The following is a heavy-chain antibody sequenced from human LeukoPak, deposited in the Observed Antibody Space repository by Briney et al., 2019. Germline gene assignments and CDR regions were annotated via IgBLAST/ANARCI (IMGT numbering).Heavy chain of an antibody. Sequence: PGGSLRLSCAASGFTFSGPAMHWVRQASGKGLEWVGRIRSKANSYATAYAASVKGRFTISRADSKNTAYLQMNSLKTEDTAVYYCTRIHTAMVQLRDFYSYMDVWGKGTTVTVSS. J-gene: IGHJ6*03. V-gene: IGHV3-73*01. CDR1: GFTFSGPA. CDR3: TRIHTAMVQLRDFYSYMDV. CDR2: IRSKANSYAT. D-gene: IGHD5-18*01.